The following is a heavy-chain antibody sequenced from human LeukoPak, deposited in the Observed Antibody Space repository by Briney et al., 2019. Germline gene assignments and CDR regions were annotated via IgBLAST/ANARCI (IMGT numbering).Heavy chain of an antibody. CDR1: GGSISSYY. V-gene: IGHV4-59*08. Sequence: PSETLSLTCTVSGGSISSYYWSWIRQPPGKGLEWIGYIYYSGSTNYNPSLKSRVTISVDTSKNQFSLKLSSVTAADTAVYYCARGGTTVTTRVDYWGQGTLVTVSS. D-gene: IGHD4-17*01. CDR2: IYYSGST. J-gene: IGHJ4*02. CDR3: ARGGTTVTTRVDY.